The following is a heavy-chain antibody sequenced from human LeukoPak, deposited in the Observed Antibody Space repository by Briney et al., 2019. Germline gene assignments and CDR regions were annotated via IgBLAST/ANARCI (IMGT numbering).Heavy chain of an antibody. CDR2: IRSDGTID. Sequence: GGSLRLSCAASGFTFRGFGLHWVRQAPGKGLGWVALIRSDGTIDTYADSVKDRFTISRDNSKSTLYLQMNSLRAEDTAVYYCAKMWGASNHYYYIDVWGEGTTVTVSS. D-gene: IGHD4-11*01. CDR3: AKMWGASNHYYYIDV. J-gene: IGHJ6*03. CDR1: GFTFRGFG. V-gene: IGHV3-30*02.